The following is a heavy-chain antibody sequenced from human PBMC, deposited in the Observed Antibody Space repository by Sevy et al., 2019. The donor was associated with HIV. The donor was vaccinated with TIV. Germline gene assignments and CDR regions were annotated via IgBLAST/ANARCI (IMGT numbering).Heavy chain of an antibody. Sequence: GGSLRLSCATSGFTFNIYAMSWVRQAPGKGLEWVSTIGGGDTYYADSVKGRFTISRDDSKSAVYLQMNSLRADDTAVYTSAKDGVSRNKLWDWFDPWGQGTLVTVSS. D-gene: IGHD2-21*01. J-gene: IGHJ5*02. V-gene: IGHV3-23*01. CDR2: IGGGDT. CDR1: GFTFNIYA. CDR3: AKDGVSRNKLWDWFDP.